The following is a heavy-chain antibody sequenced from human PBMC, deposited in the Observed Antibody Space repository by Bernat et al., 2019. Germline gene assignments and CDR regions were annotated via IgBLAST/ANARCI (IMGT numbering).Heavy chain of an antibody. CDR1: GFSFSNVW. V-gene: IGHV3-15*07. Sequence: EVQLVESGGGLVKPGGSLRLSCAASGFSFSNVWMNWVRQPRGKGWEWVGRIKSKSVGGTTDYAETDYAAPVKGRFTISRDDSKSTLYLQVNSLGTEETAGDYCAPVGRGGFDYWGQGALVTVSS. CDR3: APVGRGGFDY. J-gene: IGHJ4*02. CDR2: IKSKSVGGTT. D-gene: IGHD3-16*01.